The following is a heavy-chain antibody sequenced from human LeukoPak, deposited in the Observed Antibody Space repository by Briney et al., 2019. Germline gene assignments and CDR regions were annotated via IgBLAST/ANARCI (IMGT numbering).Heavy chain of an antibody. D-gene: IGHD2-2*01. CDR2: IKPDGSEK. V-gene: IGHV3-7*01. CDR1: GFTFSSHH. Sequence: GGSLRLSCVASGFTFSSHHMNWVRQTPGKGLESVATIKPDGSEKYYVDPVKGRFTISRDNAKSSLYLQMNSLRAEDTGVYFCARMSSYCDYWGQGTLVTVSS. CDR3: ARMSSYCDY. J-gene: IGHJ4*02.